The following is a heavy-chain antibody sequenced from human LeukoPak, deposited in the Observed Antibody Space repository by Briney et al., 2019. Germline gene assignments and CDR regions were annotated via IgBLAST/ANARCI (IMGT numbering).Heavy chain of an antibody. CDR2: ISGSGGST. J-gene: IGHJ4*02. Sequence: GGSLRLSCAAPGFTFSSYAMSWVRQAPGKGLEWVSAISGSGGSTYYADSVKGRFTISRDNSKNTLYLQMNSLRAEDTAVYYCARDRPSGYSHDYWGQGTLVTVSS. CDR3: ARDRPSGYSHDY. D-gene: IGHD5-12*01. CDR1: GFTFSSYA. V-gene: IGHV3-23*01.